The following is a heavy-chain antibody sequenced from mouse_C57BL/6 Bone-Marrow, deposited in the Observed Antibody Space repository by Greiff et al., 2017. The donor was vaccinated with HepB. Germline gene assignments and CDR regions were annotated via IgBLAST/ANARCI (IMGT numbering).Heavy chain of an antibody. CDR2: IWSGGST. CDR1: GFSLTSYG. V-gene: IGHV2-2*01. D-gene: IGHD2-5*01. CDR3: AGSNYERSYFDY. Sequence: QVQLQQSGPGLVQPSQSLSITCTVSGFSLTSYGVHWVRQSPGKGLEWLGVIWSGGSTDYNAAFISRLSISKDNSKSKVFFKMNSLQADDPAIYYCAGSNYERSYFDYWGQGTTLTVSS. J-gene: IGHJ2*01.